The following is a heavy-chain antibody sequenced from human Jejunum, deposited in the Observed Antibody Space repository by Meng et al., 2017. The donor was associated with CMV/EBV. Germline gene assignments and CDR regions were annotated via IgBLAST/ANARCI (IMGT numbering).Heavy chain of an antibody. V-gene: IGHV2-5*02. D-gene: IGHD1-26*01. CDR1: GFSPSTSGEG. CDR2: IYRGDDK. CDR3: AHFVGGYYPSRPDY. J-gene: IGHJ4*02. Sequence: QSTFKESGPPLVKPTQTLTLTCSFSGFSPSTSGEGVGWIRQPPGKALEWLALIYRGDDKRYSPSLNSRLTIAKDTSKNEVVLTLTNMGPIDTGTYYCAHFVGGYYPSRPDYWGQGTLVTVSS.